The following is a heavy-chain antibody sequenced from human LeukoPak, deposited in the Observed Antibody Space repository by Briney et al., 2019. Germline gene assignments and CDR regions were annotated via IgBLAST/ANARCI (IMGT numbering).Heavy chain of an antibody. D-gene: IGHD4-17*01. CDR2: ISYDGSNK. Sequence: PGRSLRLSCAASGFTFSSYGMHWVRQAPGKGLEWVAVISYDGSNKYYADSVKGRFTISRDISKNAVYLQMNSLRAEDTAVYYCARDSYGDANFDSWGQGTLVTVSS. CDR1: GFTFSSYG. V-gene: IGHV3-30*03. J-gene: IGHJ4*02. CDR3: ARDSYGDANFDS.